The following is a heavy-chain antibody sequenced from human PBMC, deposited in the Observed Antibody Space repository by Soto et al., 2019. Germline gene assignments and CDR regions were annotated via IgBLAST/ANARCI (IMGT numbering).Heavy chain of an antibody. D-gene: IGHD6-19*01. CDR1: GYTFTSYG. V-gene: IGHV5-51*01. CDR2: IYPGDSDT. CDR3: ARLNSSGWYGIDY. Sequence: KVSCKASGYTFTSYGISWVRQMPGKGLEWMGIIYPGDSDTRYSPSFQGQVTISADKSISTAYLQWSSLKASDTAMYYCARLNSSGWYGIDYWGQGTLVTVSS. J-gene: IGHJ4*02.